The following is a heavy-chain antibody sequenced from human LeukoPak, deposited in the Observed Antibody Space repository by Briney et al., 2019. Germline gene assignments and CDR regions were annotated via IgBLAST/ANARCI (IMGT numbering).Heavy chain of an antibody. CDR2: IYHSGST. Sequence: SETLSLTCAVSGYSISSGYYWGWIRQPPGKGLEGIGSIYHSGSTYYNPSLKSRVTISVDTSKNQFSLKLSSVTAADTAVYYCARHGENPTPEYYYYYYMDVWGKGTTVTVSS. CDR1: GYSISSGYY. V-gene: IGHV4-38-2*01. CDR3: ARHGENPTPEYYYYYYMDV. J-gene: IGHJ6*03. D-gene: IGHD1-14*01.